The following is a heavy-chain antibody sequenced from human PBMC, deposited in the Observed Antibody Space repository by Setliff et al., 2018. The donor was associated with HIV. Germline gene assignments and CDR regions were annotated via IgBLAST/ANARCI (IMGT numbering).Heavy chain of an antibody. Sequence: SETLSLTCIVSGGSISSHFWTRIRQPPGKRLEWIGNIYYSGSTNYNPSLKSRVIISVDTSKNLFSLTLSSVTAADTAVYYCAREGRPRGFDIWGQGTMVTVSS. CDR2: IYYSGST. CDR1: GGSISSHF. J-gene: IGHJ3*02. V-gene: IGHV4-59*11. CDR3: AREGRPRGFDI.